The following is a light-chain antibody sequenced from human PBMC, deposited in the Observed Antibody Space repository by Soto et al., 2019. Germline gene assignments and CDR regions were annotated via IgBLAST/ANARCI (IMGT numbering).Light chain of an antibody. V-gene: IGKV3-20*01. CDR1: QAIRSTS. Sequence: EIVLTQSPGTLSLSPGEGATLSCRASQAIRSTSLVWFQEKPGQAPRLVMYGASTRASDFPDRFSGRGFETDFTLTISEVEPEDFAVYYCQHYSDSTWTFGQGTRVEI. CDR2: GAS. J-gene: IGKJ1*01. CDR3: QHYSDSTWT.